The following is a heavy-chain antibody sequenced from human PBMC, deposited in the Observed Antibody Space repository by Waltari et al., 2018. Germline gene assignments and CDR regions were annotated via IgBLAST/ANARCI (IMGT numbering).Heavy chain of an antibody. D-gene: IGHD3-9*01. V-gene: IGHV1-46*01. Sequence: QVQLVQSGAEVKKPGASVKVSCKASGYTFTSYYMHWVRQAPGQGLEWMGIINPSGGSTSYAQKFQGRVTMTRDTSTSTVYMELSSLRSEDTAVYYCARDWDILTGYLNSTDAFDIWGQGTMVTVSS. CDR1: GYTFTSYY. J-gene: IGHJ3*02. CDR2: INPSGGST. CDR3: ARDWDILTGYLNSTDAFDI.